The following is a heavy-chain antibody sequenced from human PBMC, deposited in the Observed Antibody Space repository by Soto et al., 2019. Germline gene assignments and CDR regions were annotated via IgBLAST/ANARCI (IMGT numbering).Heavy chain of an antibody. CDR2: IYHSGST. V-gene: IGHV4-38-2*01. J-gene: IGHJ5*02. CDR1: GYSISSGYY. CDR3: ARVYYYDSSGYPGNWFDP. Sequence: SETLSLTCAVSGYSISSGYYWGWIRQPPGKGLEWIGSIYHSGSTYYNPSLKSRVTISVDTSKNQFSLKLSSVTAADTAVYYCARVYYYDSSGYPGNWFDPWGQGTLVTVSS. D-gene: IGHD3-22*01.